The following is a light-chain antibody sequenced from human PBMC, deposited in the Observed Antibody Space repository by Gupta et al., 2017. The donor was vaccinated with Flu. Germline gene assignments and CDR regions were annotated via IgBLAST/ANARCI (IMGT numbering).Light chain of an antibody. CDR1: QSVSTW. V-gene: IGKV1-12*01. J-gene: IGKJ2*01. CDR3: QHANSFPYT. Sequence: DIQMTQSPSSVSASVGDRVTITCRASQSVSTWLAWFQQKPGKAPKLLIYAASRLHTGVPSRFSGSGSVTDFTLTISSLQPEDFATYYCQHANSFPYTFGQGTKMDIK. CDR2: AAS.